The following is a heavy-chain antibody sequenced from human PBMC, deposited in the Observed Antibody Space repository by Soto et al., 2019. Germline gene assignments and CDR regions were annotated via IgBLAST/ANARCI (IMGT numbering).Heavy chain of an antibody. CDR2: INTYDGNT. D-gene: IGHD6-13*01. V-gene: IGHV1-18*01. Sequence: QVQLVQSGAEVKKPGASVKVSCKASGYTFTSYGINWVRQAPGQGLEWMGWINTYDGNTNHAQKFQGRVTMTTDTSPSTAYMELRSLRSDDPAVYYCAASQQFDYWGQGTLVTVSS. J-gene: IGHJ4*02. CDR3: AASQQFDY. CDR1: GYTFTSYG.